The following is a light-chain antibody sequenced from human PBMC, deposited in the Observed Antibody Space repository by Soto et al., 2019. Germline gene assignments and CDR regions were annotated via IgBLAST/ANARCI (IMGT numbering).Light chain of an antibody. CDR2: EVS. CDR3: SSYTSSNIYV. CDR1: SSDVGGYNY. J-gene: IGLJ1*01. Sequence: QSVLAQPASVSGSPGQSITISCTGTSSDVGGYNYVSWYQQHPGKAPKLMIYEVSNRPSGVSNRFSGSKSGNTASLTISGLQAEDEADYYCSSYTSSNIYVFGTGTKV. V-gene: IGLV2-14*01.